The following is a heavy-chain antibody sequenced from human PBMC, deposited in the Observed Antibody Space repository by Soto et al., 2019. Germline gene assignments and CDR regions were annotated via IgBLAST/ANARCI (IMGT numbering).Heavy chain of an antibody. D-gene: IGHD2-2*01. V-gene: IGHV1-2*02. CDR1: GYTFTGYY. CDR3: ARVPTPGYCSSTSCPNYYYYGMDV. CDR2: INPNSGGT. J-gene: IGHJ6*02. Sequence: ASVKVSCKASGYTFTGYYMHWVRQAPGQGLEWMGWINPNSGGTNYAQKFQGRVTMTRDTSISTAYMELSGLRSDDTAVYYCARVPTPGYCSSTSCPNYYYYGMDVWGQGTTVTVSS.